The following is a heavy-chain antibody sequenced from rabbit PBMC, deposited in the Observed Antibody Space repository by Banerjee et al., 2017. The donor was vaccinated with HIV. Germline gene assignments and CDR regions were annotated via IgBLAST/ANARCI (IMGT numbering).Heavy chain of an antibody. D-gene: IGHD6-1*01. Sequence: QEQLEESGGDLVKPEGSLTLTCTASGFSFNNNYVMCWVRQAPGKGLEWIACINSNTGNTVYASWAKGRFTISPDNAQSTVFLRMTSLTAADTATYFCAREPGNAYSDLWGPGTLVTVS. J-gene: IGHJ4*01. V-gene: IGHV1S45*01. CDR3: AREPGNAYSDL. CDR1: GFSFNNNYV. CDR2: INSNTGNT.